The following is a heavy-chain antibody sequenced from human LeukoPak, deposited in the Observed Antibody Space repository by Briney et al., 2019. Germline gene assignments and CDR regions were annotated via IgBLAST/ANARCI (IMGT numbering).Heavy chain of an antibody. Sequence: GGSLRLSCAASGITFSSYAMSWVRQAPGKGLEWVSATSGSGGSTFYADSVKGRFTISRDNSKNTLYLQMNSLRPEDTALYHCARDSLNALDYWGQGTLVTVSS. D-gene: IGHD2-8*01. CDR3: ARDSLNALDY. J-gene: IGHJ4*02. CDR2: TSGSGGST. V-gene: IGHV3-23*01. CDR1: GITFSSYA.